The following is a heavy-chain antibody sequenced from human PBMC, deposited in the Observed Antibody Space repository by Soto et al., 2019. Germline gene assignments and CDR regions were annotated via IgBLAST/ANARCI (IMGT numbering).Heavy chain of an antibody. D-gene: IGHD3-3*01. CDR1: GFTFISYA. J-gene: IGHJ4*02. Sequence: EVQLLESGGGLVQPGGSLRLSCAASGFTFISYAMSWVRQAPGKGLEWVSAISGSGGSTYYADSVKGRFTISRDNSKNTLYLQMNSLRAEDTAVYYCAKDYSRFLEWLSNGYYFDYWGQGTLVTVSS. V-gene: IGHV3-23*01. CDR2: ISGSGGST. CDR3: AKDYSRFLEWLSNGYYFDY.